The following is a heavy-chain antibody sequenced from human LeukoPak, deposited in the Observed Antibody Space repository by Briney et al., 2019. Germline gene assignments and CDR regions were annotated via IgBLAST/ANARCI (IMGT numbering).Heavy chain of an antibody. CDR3: TRETAFDF. Sequence: GGSLRLSCVGSGFIFNDYSMNWVRQAPGKGPEWVSYISSRSSTIYYADSAKGRFTISRDNAKNSLYLQMNSLRAEDSAVYYCTRETAFDFWGQGTVVTVSS. CDR1: GFIFNDYS. V-gene: IGHV3-48*04. J-gene: IGHJ3*01. CDR2: ISSRSSTI.